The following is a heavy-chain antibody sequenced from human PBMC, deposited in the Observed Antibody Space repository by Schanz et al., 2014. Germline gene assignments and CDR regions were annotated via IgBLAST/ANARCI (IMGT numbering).Heavy chain of an antibody. CDR2: IFTSGST. Sequence: QVQLQESGPGLVKPSQTLSLTCAVSGGSISSGGYYWSWIRQPAGKGLEWIGRIFTSGSTDYNPTLKRRVPMAVDTSKTQFSLKLTSVTAADTAVYYCARDLEGFDYWGQGTLVTVSS. CDR3: ARDLEGFDY. D-gene: IGHD1-1*01. CDR1: GGSISSGGYY. J-gene: IGHJ4*02. V-gene: IGHV4-61*02.